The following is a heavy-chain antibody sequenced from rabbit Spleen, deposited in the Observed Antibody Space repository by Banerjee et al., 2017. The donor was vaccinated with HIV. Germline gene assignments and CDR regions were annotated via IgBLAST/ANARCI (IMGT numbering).Heavy chain of an antibody. V-gene: IGHV1S45*01. J-gene: IGHJ4*01. Sequence: QEQLEESGGGLVQPEGSLTLTCTASGFSFTNNYMCWIRQAPGKGLEWIACVAGSNGNEYYANWAKGRFTISKASSTTVTLQMPSLTAADTATYFCARGSWTYAHNLWGPGTLVTV. CDR1: GFSFTNNY. CDR3: ARGSWTYAHNL. D-gene: IGHD6-1*01. CDR2: VAGSNGNE.